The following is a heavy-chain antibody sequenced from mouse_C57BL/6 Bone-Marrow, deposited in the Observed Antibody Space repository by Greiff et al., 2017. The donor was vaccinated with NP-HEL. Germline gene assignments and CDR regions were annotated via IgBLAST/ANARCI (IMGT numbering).Heavy chain of an antibody. J-gene: IGHJ1*03. CDR2: IHPNSGST. D-gene: IGHD1-1*01. V-gene: IGHV1-64*01. CDR3: ARPPYGSRGWYFDV. Sequence: VQLQQPGAELVKPGASVKLSCKASGYTFTSYWMHWVKQRPGQGLEWIGMIHPNSGSTNYNEKFKSKATLTVDKSSSTAYMQLSSLTSEDSAVYYCARPPYGSRGWYFDVWGTGTTVTVSS. CDR1: GYTFTSYW.